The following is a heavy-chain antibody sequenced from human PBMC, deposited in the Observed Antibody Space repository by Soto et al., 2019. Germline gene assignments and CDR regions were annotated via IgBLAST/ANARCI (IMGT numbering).Heavy chain of an antibody. CDR2: ISAYNGNT. V-gene: IGHV1-18*01. Sequence: QVQLVQSGAEVKKPGASVKVSCKASGYTFTSYGISWVRQAPGQGLEWMGWISAYNGNTNYAQKLQGRVTMTTDTSTSTAYRELRSLRSDDTAVYYCARDRGRLRFLEWLPEIDYWGEGTLVTVSS. CDR1: GYTFTSYG. CDR3: ARDRGRLRFLEWLPEIDY. D-gene: IGHD3-3*01. J-gene: IGHJ4*02.